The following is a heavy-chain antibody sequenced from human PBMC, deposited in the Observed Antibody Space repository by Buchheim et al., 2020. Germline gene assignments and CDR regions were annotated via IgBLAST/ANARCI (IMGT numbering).Heavy chain of an antibody. J-gene: IGHJ6*03. CDR3: AKDTSEWFFYYYMDV. D-gene: IGHD3-3*01. Sequence: EVQLLESGGGFVQPGGSLRLSCTASGFTFSNYAMNWVRQAPGKGLEWVSAISGSGGSTYYADSVQGRFTISRDNSKNTLYLQMNSLRAEDTAVYYCAKDTSEWFFYYYMDVWGKGTT. CDR1: GFTFSNYA. V-gene: IGHV3-23*01. CDR2: ISGSGGST.